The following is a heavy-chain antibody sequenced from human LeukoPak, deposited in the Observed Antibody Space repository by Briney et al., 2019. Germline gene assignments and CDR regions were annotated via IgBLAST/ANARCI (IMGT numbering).Heavy chain of an antibody. CDR3: ARDLAARPGWFDP. V-gene: IGHV1-69*01. Sequence: ASVKVSCKASGGTFSSYAISWERQAPGQGLEWMGGIIPIFGTANYAQKFQGRVTITADESTSTAYMELSSLRSEDTAVYYCARDLAARPGWFDPWGQGTLVTVSS. D-gene: IGHD6-6*01. CDR2: IIPIFGTA. J-gene: IGHJ5*02. CDR1: GGTFSSYA.